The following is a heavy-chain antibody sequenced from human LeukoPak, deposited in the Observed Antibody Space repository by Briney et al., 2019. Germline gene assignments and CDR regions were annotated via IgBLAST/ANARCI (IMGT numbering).Heavy chain of an antibody. CDR1: GYIFTTYH. V-gene: IGHV1-2*02. Sequence: ASVKVSCKASGYIFTTYHMHWVRQAPGQGLEWMGWINPSSGDTNYAQKFQGRVTMTRDTSISTAYMELSRLRSDDTAVYYCARGFLGSSWFYYYYYYMDVWGKGTTVTVSS. CDR2: INPSSGDT. J-gene: IGHJ6*03. D-gene: IGHD6-13*01. CDR3: ARGFLGSSWFYYYYYYMDV.